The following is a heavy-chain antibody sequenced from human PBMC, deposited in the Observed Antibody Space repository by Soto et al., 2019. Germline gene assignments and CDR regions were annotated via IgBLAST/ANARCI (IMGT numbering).Heavy chain of an antibody. V-gene: IGHV1-3*01. CDR3: ARDPVVLAGCRYYRYVLAV. Sequence: AAGKLSCEARLYTFAESVTQWGLQSPGRRLEWMGWINAGNGNTKYSQKFQGRVTITRDTSASTAYMELSSLRSEDTAVYYCARDPVVLAGCRYYRYVLAVSARRTSVTVS. J-gene: IGHJ6*02. CDR2: INAGNGNT. CDR1: LYTFAESV. D-gene: IGHD3-22*01.